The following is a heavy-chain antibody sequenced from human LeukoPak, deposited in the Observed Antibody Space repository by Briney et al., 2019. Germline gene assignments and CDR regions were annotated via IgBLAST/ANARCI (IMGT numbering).Heavy chain of an antibody. CDR2: INPNSGGT. V-gene: IGHV1-2*02. Sequence: ASVKVSCKASGYTFTGYYMHWVRQAPGQGLEWMGWINPNSGGTNYAQKFQGRATMTRDTSISTAYMELSRLRSDDTAVYYCARDLNIFGVVSYYFDYWGQGTLVTVSS. D-gene: IGHD3-3*02. CDR1: GYTFTGYY. J-gene: IGHJ4*02. CDR3: ARDLNIFGVVSYYFDY.